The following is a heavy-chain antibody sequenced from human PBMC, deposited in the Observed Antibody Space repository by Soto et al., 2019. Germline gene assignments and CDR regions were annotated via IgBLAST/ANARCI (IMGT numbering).Heavy chain of an antibody. D-gene: IGHD1-20*01. CDR3: ATVITSMDIYGMDV. V-gene: IGHV4-4*07. CDR2: IHPSGST. J-gene: IGHJ6*02. CDR1: GDYISTYY. Sequence: SETLSLTCTVSGDYISTYYWSWIRQPAGKGLEWIGRIHPSGSTNYHPSLKSRVSMSVDTSMNQISLKLTTVTAADTAVYSCATVITSMDIYGMDVWGQGTTATVSS.